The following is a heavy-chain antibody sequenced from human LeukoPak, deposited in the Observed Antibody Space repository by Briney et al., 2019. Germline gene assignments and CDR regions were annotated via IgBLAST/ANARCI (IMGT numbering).Heavy chain of an antibody. V-gene: IGHV3-53*01. J-gene: IGHJ3*02. Sequence: GGSLRLSCAASGFTVSSNFMTWVRQAPGKGLEGVSSIYSNGYTSYADSVKGRFTISRDSSQNTLYLQMNSLRVEDTAVYYCAREGGGGYCSTVSRAFDIWGQGTMVTVSS. D-gene: IGHD2-2*01. CDR1: GFTVSSNF. CDR2: IYSNGYT. CDR3: AREGGGGYCSTVSRAFDI.